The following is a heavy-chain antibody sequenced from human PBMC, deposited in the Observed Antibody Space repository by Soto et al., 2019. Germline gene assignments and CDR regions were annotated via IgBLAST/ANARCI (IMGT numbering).Heavy chain of an antibody. V-gene: IGHV3-33*01. J-gene: IGHJ3*02. CDR1: GFTFSSYG. Sequence: LRLSCAASGFTFSSYGMHWVRQAPGKGLEWVAVIWYDGSNKYYADSVKGRFTISRDNSKNTLYLQMSSLRAEDTAVYYCARESATPIGPNAFDIWGKGTMVTVSS. CDR2: IWYDGSNK. D-gene: IGHD3-16*02. CDR3: ARESATPIGPNAFDI.